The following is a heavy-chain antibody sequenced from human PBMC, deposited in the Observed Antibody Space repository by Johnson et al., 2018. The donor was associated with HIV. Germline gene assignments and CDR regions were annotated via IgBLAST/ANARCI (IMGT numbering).Heavy chain of an antibody. J-gene: IGHJ3*02. CDR1: AFTFSRHA. D-gene: IGHD3-22*01. CDR2: ISYDGSNK. CDR3: ARNLLCYFDSSPYSDPRPVACDI. V-gene: IGHV3-30*14. Sequence: QVQLVESGGGVVQPGRSLRLSCSASAFTFSRHAMHWVRQAPGKGPEWVACISYDGSNKYYADSVKGRFTISRDNSKNTLYLQMNSLRAEDTAVDYCARNLLCYFDSSPYSDPRPVACDIWGQGTMVTVSS.